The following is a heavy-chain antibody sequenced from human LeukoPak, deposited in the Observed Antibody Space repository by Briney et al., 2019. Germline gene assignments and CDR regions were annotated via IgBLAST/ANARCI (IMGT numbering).Heavy chain of an antibody. D-gene: IGHD3-22*01. J-gene: IGHJ5*02. CDR1: GGSISSRGYY. Sequence: PSQTLSLTCTVSGGSISSRGYYWSWIRQHPGKGLEWIGYVYYTGSTNYNPSLNSRVTMSIDTSKNQFSLRLSSVTAADTAVYYCARVVGFYDSSAFDLWGQGTLVTVSS. CDR2: VYYTGST. V-gene: IGHV4-61*08. CDR3: ARVVGFYDSSAFDL.